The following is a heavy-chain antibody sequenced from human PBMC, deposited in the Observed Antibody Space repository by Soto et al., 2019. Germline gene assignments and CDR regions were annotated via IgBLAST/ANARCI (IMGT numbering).Heavy chain of an antibody. J-gene: IGHJ4*02. CDR3: AKGSWPMVVAATMGGDFDY. CDR2: ISGSGGST. CDR1: GFTFSSYA. Sequence: GGSLRLSCAASGFTFSSYAMSWVRQAPGKGLEWVSAISGSGGSTYYADSVKGRFTISRDNSKNTLFLQMNSLRAEDTAVYYCAKGSWPMVVAATMGGDFDYWGQGTLVTVSS. D-gene: IGHD2-15*01. V-gene: IGHV3-23*01.